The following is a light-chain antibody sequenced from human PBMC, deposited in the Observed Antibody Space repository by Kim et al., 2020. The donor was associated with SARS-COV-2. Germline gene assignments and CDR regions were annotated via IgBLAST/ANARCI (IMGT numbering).Light chain of an antibody. CDR1: KGIRSD. V-gene: IGKV1-6*01. J-gene: IGKJ1*01. Sequence: ASVGDRVTITSRASKGIRSDLGWYQQNPGKAPKLLIYAASTLQSGVPSRFSGSGSGTDFTLTISSLQPEDFATYYCLQDYNYPGTFGQGTKVEIK. CDR2: AAS. CDR3: LQDYNYPGT.